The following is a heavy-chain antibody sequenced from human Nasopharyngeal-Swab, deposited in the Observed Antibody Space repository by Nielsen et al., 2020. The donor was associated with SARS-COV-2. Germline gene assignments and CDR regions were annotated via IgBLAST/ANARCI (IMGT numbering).Heavy chain of an antibody. CDR1: GDSVSSSSAA. Sequence: SQTLSRTGAISGDSVSSSSAAWNWIRQSPSRGLEWLGRTYYRSKWYNDYAVSVKSRITINPDTSKNQFSLHLNSVTPEDTAAYYCARARGAYGDYYYYYYTDVWGKGTTVTVSS. D-gene: IGHD4-17*01. CDR3: ARARGAYGDYYYYYYTDV. V-gene: IGHV6-1*01. CDR2: TYYRSKWYN. J-gene: IGHJ6*03.